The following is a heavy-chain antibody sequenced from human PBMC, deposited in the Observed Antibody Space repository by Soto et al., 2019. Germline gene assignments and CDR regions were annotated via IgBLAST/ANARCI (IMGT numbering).Heavy chain of an antibody. CDR2: IKSKAAGGAI. CDR1: GFSFSEAW. CDR3: TTDGAFGGVVVAFHL. Sequence: EVQMVESGGGLVKPGGSLRLSCEVSGFSFSEAWMNWVRRAPGKGREWDGRIKSKAAGGAIDYAAPVKGRFTISRDDSKGTLYLQINGLKTEDTAVYYCTTDGAFGGVVVAFHLWGLGTLLTVSS. D-gene: IGHD3-10*01. V-gene: IGHV3-15*07. J-gene: IGHJ3*01.